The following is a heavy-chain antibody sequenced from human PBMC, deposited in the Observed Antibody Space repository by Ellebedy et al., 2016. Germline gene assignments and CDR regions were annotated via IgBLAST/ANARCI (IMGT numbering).Heavy chain of an antibody. D-gene: IGHD2-2*01. CDR1: GGSFDSGSYC. CDR2: IYYSGNS. Sequence: SETLSLXXSVSGGSFDSGSYCWAWIRQPPGKGLEWIGSIYYSGNSYQKSSLKSRVTISLDRSKNQFSLKLTSVTAADTAVYYCARGVPAAQPRWFNPWGQGTLVTVSS. J-gene: IGHJ5*02. V-gene: IGHV4-39*01. CDR3: ARGVPAAQPRWFNP.